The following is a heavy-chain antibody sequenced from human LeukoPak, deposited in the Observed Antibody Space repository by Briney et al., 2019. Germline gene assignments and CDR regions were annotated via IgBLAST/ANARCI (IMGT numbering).Heavy chain of an antibody. CDR2: IIPIFGTA. D-gene: IGHD1-1*01. V-gene: IGHV1-69*06. CDR3: AREHAWNPIAFDI. Sequence: ASVKVSCKASGGTFSSYAISWVRQAPGQGLEWMGGIIPIFGTANYAQKFQGRVTITADKSTSTAYMELSSLRSDDTAVYYCAREHAWNPIAFDIWGQGTMVTVSS. J-gene: IGHJ3*02. CDR1: GGTFSSYA.